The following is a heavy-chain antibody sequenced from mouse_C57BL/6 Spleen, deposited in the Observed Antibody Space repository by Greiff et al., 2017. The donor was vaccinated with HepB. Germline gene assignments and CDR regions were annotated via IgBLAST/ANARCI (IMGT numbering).Heavy chain of an antibody. J-gene: IGHJ3*01. V-gene: IGHV10-1*01. CDR2: IRSKSNNYAT. CDR1: GFSFNTYA. CDR3: VRHRSYYDYEFAY. D-gene: IGHD2-4*01. Sequence: EVQVVESGGGLVQPKGSLKLSCAASGFSFNTYAMNWVRQAPGKGLEWVARIRSKSNNYATYYADSVKDRFTISRDDSESMLYLQMNNLKTEDTAMYYCVRHRSYYDYEFAYWGQGTLVTVSA.